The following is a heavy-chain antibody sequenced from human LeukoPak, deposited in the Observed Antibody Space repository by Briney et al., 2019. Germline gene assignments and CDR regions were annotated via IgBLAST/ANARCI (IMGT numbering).Heavy chain of an antibody. V-gene: IGHV3-23*01. J-gene: IGHJ4*02. CDR1: GFTFSTYA. Sequence: GGFLRLSCAASGFTFSTYAMSWVRQAPGKGLEWVSLISASGGSTHYADSVKGRFTISRDNSKNTLYLQMNSLRAEDTAVYYCAKDLYSVAGDYWGQGTLVTVSS. D-gene: IGHD6-19*01. CDR2: ISASGGST. CDR3: AKDLYSVAGDY.